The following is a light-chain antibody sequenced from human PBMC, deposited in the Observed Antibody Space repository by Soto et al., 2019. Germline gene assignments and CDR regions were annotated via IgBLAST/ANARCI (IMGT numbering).Light chain of an antibody. Sequence: QSVLAQPPSVSGAPGERVTLSCTGSSSNFGAGSGVHWYQQLPGSAPKLLIFGNKYRPSGVPDRFAGSKSGTSASLAITGLQAEDEADYYCQSYDSSLSAWVFGGGTKLTVL. CDR2: GNK. V-gene: IGLV1-40*01. CDR1: SSNFGAGSG. J-gene: IGLJ3*02. CDR3: QSYDSSLSAWV.